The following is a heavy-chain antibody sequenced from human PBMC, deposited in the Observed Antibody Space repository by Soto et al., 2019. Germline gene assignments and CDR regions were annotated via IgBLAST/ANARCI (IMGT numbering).Heavy chain of an antibody. CDR1: GFTFSSYW. Sequence: GGSLRLSCAASGFTFSSYWMSWVRQAPGKGLEWVANIKQDGSEKYYVDSVKGRFTISRDNAKNSLYLQMNSLRAEDTAVYYCAREFYGSGSYPLAGIDYWGQGTLVTVSS. CDR3: AREFYGSGSYPLAGIDY. CDR2: IKQDGSEK. V-gene: IGHV3-7*01. J-gene: IGHJ4*02. D-gene: IGHD3-10*01.